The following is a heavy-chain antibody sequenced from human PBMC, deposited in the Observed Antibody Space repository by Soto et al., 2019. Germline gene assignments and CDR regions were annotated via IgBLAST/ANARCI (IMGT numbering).Heavy chain of an antibody. CDR2: INPCGGST. V-gene: IGHV1-46*01. CDR3: AREGGYGGSLLSY. CDR1: GYTFTSYG. J-gene: IGHJ4*02. Sequence: ASVKVSCKASGYTFTSYGISWVRQAPGQGLEWMGIINPCGGSTSYAQKLQGRVTMTRDTSTSTVYMELSSLRSEDTAVYYCAREGGYGGSLLSYWGQGTLVTVSS. D-gene: IGHD2-15*01.